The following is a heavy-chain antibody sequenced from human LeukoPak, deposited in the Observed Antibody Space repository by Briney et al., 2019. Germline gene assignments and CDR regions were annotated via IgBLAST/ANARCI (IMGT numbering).Heavy chain of an antibody. V-gene: IGHV3-7*01. Sequence: GGSLRLSCAVSGFTFSSYWMNWARQAPGKGLEWVANIKEDGNEKNYVDSVKGRFTISRDNAKNSLYLQMNSLRAEDTALYYCARVRYMDVWGKGTTVTVSS. CDR1: GFTFSSYW. CDR3: ARVRYMDV. CDR2: IKEDGNEK. J-gene: IGHJ6*03.